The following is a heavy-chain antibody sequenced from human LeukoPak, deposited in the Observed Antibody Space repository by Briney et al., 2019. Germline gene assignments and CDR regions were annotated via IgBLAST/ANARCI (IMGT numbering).Heavy chain of an antibody. D-gene: IGHD2-2*01. Sequence: PSQTLSLTCTVSGGSISSGGYYWSWIRQHPGKGLEWIGYIYYSGSTYYNPSLKGRVTISVDTSKNQFSLKLSSVTAADTAVYYCARVVRGGVVPAAIYFDYWGQGTLVTVSS. CDR2: IYYSGST. CDR3: ARVVRGGVVPAAIYFDY. V-gene: IGHV4-31*03. CDR1: GGSISSGGYY. J-gene: IGHJ4*02.